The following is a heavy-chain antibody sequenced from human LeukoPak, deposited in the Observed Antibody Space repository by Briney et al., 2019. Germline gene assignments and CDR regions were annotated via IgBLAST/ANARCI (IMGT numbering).Heavy chain of an antibody. Sequence: GESLRLSCAASGFTFSAFSMKWVRQAPGKGVEWVSYISRSSGSTIYYADSVKGRFTISRDNAKNSLYLQMNSLRAEDTAVYYCARDSSGWYYFDYWGQGILVTVSS. J-gene: IGHJ4*02. CDR1: GFTFSAFS. V-gene: IGHV3-48*04. CDR2: ISRSSGSTI. D-gene: IGHD6-19*01. CDR3: ARDSSGWYYFDY.